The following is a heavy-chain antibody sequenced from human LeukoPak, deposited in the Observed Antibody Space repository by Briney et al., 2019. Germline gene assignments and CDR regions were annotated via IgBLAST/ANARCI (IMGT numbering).Heavy chain of an antibody. J-gene: IGHJ3*02. CDR1: GYTFTSYG. CDR2: ISAYNGNT. Sequence: GASVKVSCKASGYTFTSYGISWVRQAPGQGLEWMGWISAYNGNTNYAQKLQGRVTMTTDTSTSTAYMELRSLRSDDTAVYYCARVSAVPGYSSGDDAFDIWGQGTMVTVSS. CDR3: ARVSAVPGYSSGDDAFDI. D-gene: IGHD6-19*01. V-gene: IGHV1-18*01.